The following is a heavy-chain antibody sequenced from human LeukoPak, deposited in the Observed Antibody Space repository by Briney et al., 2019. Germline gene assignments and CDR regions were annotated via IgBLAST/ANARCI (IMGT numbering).Heavy chain of an antibody. CDR2: ISWNSGSI. D-gene: IGHD1-7*01. CDR1: GFTFDDYA. J-gene: IGHJ4*02. Sequence: GRSLRLSCAASGFTFDDYAMHWVRQAPGKGLEWVSGISWNSGSIGYADSVKGRSTISRDNAKNSLYLQMNSLRAEDMALYYCAIGDWNYVFWGQGTLVTVSS. V-gene: IGHV3-9*03. CDR3: AIGDWNYVF.